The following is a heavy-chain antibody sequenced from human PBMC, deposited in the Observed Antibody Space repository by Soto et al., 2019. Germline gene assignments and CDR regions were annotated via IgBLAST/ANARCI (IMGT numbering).Heavy chain of an antibody. V-gene: IGHV3-23*01. CDR1: GFTFSNYA. CDR2: ISGSGGST. CDR3: ANGVPSSSWRQGRWFDP. J-gene: IGHJ5*02. D-gene: IGHD6-13*01. Sequence: GGSLRLSCAASGFTFSNYAMSWVRQAPGKGLEWVSAISGSGGSTSYADSVKGRFSISRDNFKDTLYLQMNSLRAEDTAVYYCANGVPSSSWRQGRWFDPWGQGTLVTVSS.